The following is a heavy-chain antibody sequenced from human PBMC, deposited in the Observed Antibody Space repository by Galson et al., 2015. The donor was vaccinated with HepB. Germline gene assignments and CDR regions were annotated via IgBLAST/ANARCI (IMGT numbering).Heavy chain of an antibody. J-gene: IGHJ5*02. CDR3: ARDWGIPVAGTWWFYP. Sequence: SLRLSCAASTFIFSNYKMNWVRLPPGKGLEWVSSISSNGDYTYYADSVRGRFTISRDNAKNSVYLQMSSLRVEDTALYYCARDWGIPVAGTWWFYPWGQGTLVTVSS. D-gene: IGHD6-19*01. V-gene: IGHV3-21*01. CDR1: TFIFSNYK. CDR2: ISSNGDYT.